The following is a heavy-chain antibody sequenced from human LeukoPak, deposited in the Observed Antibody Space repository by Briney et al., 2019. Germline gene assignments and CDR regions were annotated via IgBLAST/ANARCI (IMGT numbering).Heavy chain of an antibody. J-gene: IGHJ4*02. CDR3: AKDTSIGKYCTNGVCSPFDY. CDR1: AFTFSSYA. D-gene: IGHD2-8*01. V-gene: IGHV3-23*01. CDR2: ISDSGDYT. Sequence: GGSLSLSCAGSAFTFSSYAMSWVRQAPGQGLEWVSVISDSGDYTSYADSVRGRFTISRDNSRNTLYLQMISLRPEDTAVYYCAKDTSIGKYCTNGVCSPFDYWGQGTLVTVSS.